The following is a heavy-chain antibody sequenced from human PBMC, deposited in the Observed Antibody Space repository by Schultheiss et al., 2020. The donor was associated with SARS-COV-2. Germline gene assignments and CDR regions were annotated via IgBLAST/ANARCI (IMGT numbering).Heavy chain of an antibody. CDR3: ARDLSGSYSGFDY. Sequence: SETLSLTCAVSGGSISSYFWTWVRQPAGKGLEWIGEINHSGSTNYNPSLKSRVTISVDTSKNQFSLKLSSVTAADTAVYYCARDLSGSYSGFDYWGQGTLVTVSS. CDR2: INHSGST. V-gene: IGHV4-34*09. CDR1: GGSISSYF. D-gene: IGHD1-26*01. J-gene: IGHJ4*02.